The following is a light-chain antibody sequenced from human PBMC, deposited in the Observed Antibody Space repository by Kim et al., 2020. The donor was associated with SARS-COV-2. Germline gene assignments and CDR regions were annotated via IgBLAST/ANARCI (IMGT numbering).Light chain of an antibody. Sequence: ASVGDRVTITCRASQGIRNVLAWYQQKPGKPPTLLIYSDSSLQSGIPSRFSGSGSGTDFTLTISSQQPEDFATYYCQHFHSYPITFGQGHDWRLN. J-gene: IGKJ5*01. CDR2: SDS. CDR1: QGIRNV. CDR3: QHFHSYPIT. V-gene: IGKV1-13*02.